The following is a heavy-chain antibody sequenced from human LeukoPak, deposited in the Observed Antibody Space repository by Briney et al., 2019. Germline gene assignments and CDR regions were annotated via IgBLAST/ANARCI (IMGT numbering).Heavy chain of an antibody. CDR1: GYTFINHW. CDR2: IYPGDSDT. Sequence: KGGESLKISCKTSGYTFINHWIGWVRQVPGQGLEWMGIIYPGDSDTRYSPSFRGQVTISADKSISTAYLQWSSLKASDTAVYYCARHGQSLSNARWNWFDPWGQGTLVTVSS. CDR3: ARHGQSLSNARWNWFDP. D-gene: IGHD2/OR15-2a*01. J-gene: IGHJ5*02. V-gene: IGHV5-51*01.